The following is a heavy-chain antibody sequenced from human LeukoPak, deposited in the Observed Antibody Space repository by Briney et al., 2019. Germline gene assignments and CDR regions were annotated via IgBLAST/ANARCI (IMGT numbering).Heavy chain of an antibody. J-gene: IGHJ4*02. Sequence: SETLSLTCTVSGGSLNDYHWSWIRQPPGKGLEYIGYIFYTGSTNYHPSLKSRVSISIDKSGNRFSLRLSSVTAADTAVYFCARGRRYYDSSGRYFDFWGQGSLVTVSS. D-gene: IGHD3-22*01. CDR3: ARGRRYYDSSGRYFDF. CDR2: IFYTGST. CDR1: GGSLNDYH. V-gene: IGHV4-59*08.